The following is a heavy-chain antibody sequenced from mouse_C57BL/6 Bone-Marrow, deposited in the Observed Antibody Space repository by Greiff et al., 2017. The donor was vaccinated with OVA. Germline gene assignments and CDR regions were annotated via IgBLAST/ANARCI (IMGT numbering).Heavy chain of an antibody. V-gene: IGHV5-4*01. CDR3: ARDWGGWYFDV. Sequence: EVQGVESGGGLVKPGGSLKLSCAASGFTFSSYAMSWVRQTPEKRLEWVATISDGGSYTYYPDNVKGRFTISRDNAKNNLYLQMSHLKSEDTAMYYCARDWGGWYFDVWGTGTTVTVSS. CDR2: ISDGGSYT. CDR1: GFTFSSYA. J-gene: IGHJ1*03.